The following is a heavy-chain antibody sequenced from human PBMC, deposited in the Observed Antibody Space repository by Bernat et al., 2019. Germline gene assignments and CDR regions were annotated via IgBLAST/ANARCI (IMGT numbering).Heavy chain of an antibody. CDR2: IYYSGST. J-gene: IGHJ4*02. Sequence: QVQLQESGPGLVKPSETLSLTCTVSGGSISSYYWSWIRQPPGKGLEWIGYIYYSGSTNYNPSLKSRVTISVDTSKNQFSLKLSSVTAADTAVYYCARSEMSIAARDLFDSGAREPWSPSPQ. CDR3: ARSEMSIAARDLFDS. V-gene: IGHV4-59*01. D-gene: IGHD6-6*01. CDR1: GGSISSYY.